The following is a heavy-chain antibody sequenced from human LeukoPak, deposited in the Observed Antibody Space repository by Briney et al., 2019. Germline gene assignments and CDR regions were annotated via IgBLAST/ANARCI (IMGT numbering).Heavy chain of an antibody. CDR3: ARASGFWSGYFFDY. J-gene: IGHJ4*02. D-gene: IGHD3-3*01. V-gene: IGHV3-64*01. CDR2: ISSNGGST. CDR1: GFTFSSYA. Sequence: GGSLRLSCAAPGFTFSSYAMHWVRQAPGKGLEYVSAISSNGGSTYYANSVKGRFTISRDNSKNTLYLQMGSLRAEDMAVYYCARASGFWSGYFFDYWGQGTLVTVSS.